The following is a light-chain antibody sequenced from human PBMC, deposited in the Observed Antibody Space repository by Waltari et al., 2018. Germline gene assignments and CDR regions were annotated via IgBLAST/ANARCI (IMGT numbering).Light chain of an antibody. J-gene: IGLJ3*02. Sequence: QSVLTQAPSASGTPGQRVTISCSGSSSNIGRYSANWYQQLPGAAPRLIIYNNDQGPSGVPDRVSGYGSGASASLAISGLQAEDEADYYCAGWDERLEGWVFGGGTRLTVL. CDR3: AGWDERLEGWV. CDR2: NND. V-gene: IGLV1-44*01. CDR1: SSNIGRYS.